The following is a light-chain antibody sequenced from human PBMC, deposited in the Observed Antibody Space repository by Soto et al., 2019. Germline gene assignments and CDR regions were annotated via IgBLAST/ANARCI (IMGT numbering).Light chain of an antibody. V-gene: IGKV3-20*01. J-gene: IGKJ1*01. Sequence: IVVTQSASTLSVSPGERATLSCRASQSVSSSYLAWYQQKPGQAPRLLIYGASSRATGIPDRFSGSGSGTDFTLTISRLEPEDFAVFYCQQYGRSPWTFGQGTKVDIK. CDR3: QQYGRSPWT. CDR1: QSVSSSY. CDR2: GAS.